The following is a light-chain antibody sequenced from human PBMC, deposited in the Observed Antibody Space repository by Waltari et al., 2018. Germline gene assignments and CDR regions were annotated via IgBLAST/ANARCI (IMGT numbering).Light chain of an antibody. CDR1: QGITTY. CDR3: QQLNSYPPT. CDR2: AAS. V-gene: IGKV1-9*01. J-gene: IGKJ3*01. Sequence: DIQLPQSPSFLSASVGDRVSLTCRASQGITTYLAWYQQKPGKAPKLLIFAASTLQSGVPSRFRGSGSGTEFTLTINSLRPEDFATYYCQQLNSYPPTFGPGTKVDI.